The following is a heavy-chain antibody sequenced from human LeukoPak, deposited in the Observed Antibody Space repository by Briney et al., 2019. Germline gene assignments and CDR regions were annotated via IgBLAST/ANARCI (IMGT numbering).Heavy chain of an antibody. D-gene: IGHD6-19*01. Sequence: GGSLRLSCEASGFTFSRYWMYWVRQAPGKGLEWVSRIKSDGTFISYAESVRGRFTISRDNAKNTLFLEMNSLRVDDTAIYYCARDAEDSRGWTFDYWGQGTLVTVSS. CDR2: IKSDGTFI. CDR3: ARDAEDSRGWTFDY. J-gene: IGHJ4*02. CDR1: GFTFSRYW. V-gene: IGHV3-74*01.